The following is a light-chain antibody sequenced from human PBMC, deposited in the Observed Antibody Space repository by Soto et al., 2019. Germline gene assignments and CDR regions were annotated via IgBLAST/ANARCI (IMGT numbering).Light chain of an antibody. CDR3: QHYDTSLRT. V-gene: IGKV3-20*01. Sequence: EIVLTQSPGTLSLSPGERATLSCRASQSISSRSLAWYQQKPGQAPRLLIYGASSRATDIPDRFSGSGSGADFTLTISRLEPDDFAVYYCQHYDTSLRTFGPGTKVEIK. CDR1: QSISSRS. J-gene: IGKJ1*01. CDR2: GAS.